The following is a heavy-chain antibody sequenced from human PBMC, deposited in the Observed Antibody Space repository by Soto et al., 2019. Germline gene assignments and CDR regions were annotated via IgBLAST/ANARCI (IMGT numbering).Heavy chain of an antibody. Sequence: SETLSLTCTVSGGSISSYYWSWIRQPPGKGLEWIGYIYYSGSTNYNPSLKSRVTISVDTSKNQFSLKLSSVTAADTAVYYCARQSALGGWFDPWGQGTLVTVSS. CDR2: IYYSGST. V-gene: IGHV4-59*08. CDR1: GGSISSYY. D-gene: IGHD5-18*01. CDR3: ARQSALGGWFDP. J-gene: IGHJ5*02.